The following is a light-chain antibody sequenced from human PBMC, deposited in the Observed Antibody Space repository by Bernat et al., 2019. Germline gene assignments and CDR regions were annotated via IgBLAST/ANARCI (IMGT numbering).Light chain of an antibody. CDR2: SAS. CDR1: QGIYSY. CDR3: KQYESNICT. V-gene: IGKV1-8*01. J-gene: IGKJ3*01. Sequence: DRVTITCRASQGIYSYLAWYQQKPGESPTPLIYSASTLESGVPSRFSGSGAGPEFTLTLSSVQSEDFAFYYCKQYESNICTVGTGTKL.